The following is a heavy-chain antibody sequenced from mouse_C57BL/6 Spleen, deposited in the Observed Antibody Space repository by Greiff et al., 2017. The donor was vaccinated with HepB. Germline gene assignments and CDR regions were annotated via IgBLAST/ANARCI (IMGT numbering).Heavy chain of an antibody. V-gene: IGHV3-1*01. CDR2: ISYSGST. D-gene: IGHD1-1*01. CDR1: GYSITSGYD. Sequence: EVKLVESGPGMVKPSQSLSLTCTVTGYSITSGYDWHWIRHFPGNKLEWMGYISYSGSTNYNPSLKSRISITHDTSKNHFFLKLNSVTTEDTATYYCAREDYGSSFDYWGQGTTLTVSS. J-gene: IGHJ2*01. CDR3: AREDYGSSFDY.